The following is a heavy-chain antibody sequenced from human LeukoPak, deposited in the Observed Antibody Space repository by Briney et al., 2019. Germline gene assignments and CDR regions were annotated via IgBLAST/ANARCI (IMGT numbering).Heavy chain of an antibody. D-gene: IGHD6-6*01. Sequence: GGSPRLSCAASGFTFSDYYMSWIRQAPGKGLEWISYISSGGSTIYYADSVKGRFTISRDNARNSLYLQMNSLRAEDTAVYYCARERAIASLRPYYFDYWGQGTLVTVSS. V-gene: IGHV3-11*01. CDR3: ARERAIASLRPYYFDY. J-gene: IGHJ4*02. CDR2: ISSGGSTI. CDR1: GFTFSDYY.